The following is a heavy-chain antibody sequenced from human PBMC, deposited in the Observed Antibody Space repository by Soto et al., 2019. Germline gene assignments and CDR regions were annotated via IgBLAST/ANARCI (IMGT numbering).Heavy chain of an antibody. Sequence: QVQLVQSGAEVKKPGSSVKVSCKASGGTFSSYTISWGRQAPGQGREWMGRIIPILGIANYAQKFQVRVTITADKSTSTAYMELSSLRSEDTAVYYCASPSLDSAIDYWGQGTLVTVSS. CDR1: GGTFSSYT. V-gene: IGHV1-69*02. CDR3: ASPSLDSAIDY. D-gene: IGHD2-15*01. J-gene: IGHJ4*02. CDR2: IIPILGIA.